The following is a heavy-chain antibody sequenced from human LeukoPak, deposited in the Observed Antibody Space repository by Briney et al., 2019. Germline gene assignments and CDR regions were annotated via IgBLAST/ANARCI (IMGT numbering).Heavy chain of an antibody. CDR3: ARDNSVGDNAWWFDP. Sequence: ASVKVSCKASGYTFTNYGISWVRQAPGQGLEWMGWISANNGNSNSAQKLQGRVTMTTDTSTSTAYMELRSLRSEDTAIYYCARDNSVGDNAWWFDPWGQGTLVTVSS. V-gene: IGHV1-18*01. CDR1: GYTFTNYG. J-gene: IGHJ5*02. D-gene: IGHD1-26*01. CDR2: ISANNGNS.